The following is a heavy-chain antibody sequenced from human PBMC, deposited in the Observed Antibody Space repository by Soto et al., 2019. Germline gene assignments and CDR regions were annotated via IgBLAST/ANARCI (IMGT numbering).Heavy chain of an antibody. Sequence: QVQLQQWGAGLLKPSETLSLTCAVYGGSFSGYYWCWIRQPPGKGREWIGEINHSGSTNYNPSLKSRKPRSVATPKNKYYLKQSSLSAADTAVYYCARDTSGYDKATRCYGMDVWGQGTTVNVSS. V-gene: IGHV4-34*01. J-gene: IGHJ6*02. CDR3: ARDTSGYDKATRCYGMDV. CDR1: GGSFSGYY. CDR2: INHSGST. D-gene: IGHD5-12*01.